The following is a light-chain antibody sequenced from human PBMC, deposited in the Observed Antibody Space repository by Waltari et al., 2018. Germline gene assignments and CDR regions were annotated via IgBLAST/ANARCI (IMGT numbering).Light chain of an antibody. CDR1: QSVGKS. Sequence: EIVLTQSPGTLSLSPGERATLSCRASQSVGKSLAWYQQRPGQAPRLLIYDASTRATGTPGRFSGSGFGTDFSLAISSLEPEDFVVYFCQHYVNLPVTFGQGTKVEI. CDR2: DAS. V-gene: IGKV3-20*01. CDR3: QHYVNLPVT. J-gene: IGKJ1*01.